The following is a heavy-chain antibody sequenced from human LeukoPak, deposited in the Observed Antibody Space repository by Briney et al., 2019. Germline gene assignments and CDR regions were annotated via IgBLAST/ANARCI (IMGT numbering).Heavy chain of an antibody. V-gene: IGHV3-23*01. J-gene: IGHJ4*02. D-gene: IGHD2/OR15-2a*01. Sequence: GGSLRLSCAASGFTFGNYAMSWVRQAPGKGLEWVSGISGSDGTTYYADFVKGRFTISRDNSKNTLYLQMNGLRAEDTAVYYCAKDSAKKYDDYWGQGTLVTVSS. CDR3: AKDSAKKYDDY. CDR2: ISGSDGTT. CDR1: GFTFGNYA.